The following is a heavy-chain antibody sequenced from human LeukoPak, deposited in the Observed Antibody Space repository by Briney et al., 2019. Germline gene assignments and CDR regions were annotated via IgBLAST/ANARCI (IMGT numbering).Heavy chain of an antibody. CDR2: INHSGST. CDR1: GGSFSGYY. V-gene: IGHV4-34*01. Sequence: SETLSFTCAVYGGSFSGYYWSWIRQPPGKGLEWIGEINHSGSTNYNPSLKSRVTISVDTSKNQFSLKLSSVTAADTAVYYCARGAYSYGYLYYYGMDVWGQGTTVTVSS. J-gene: IGHJ6*02. D-gene: IGHD5-18*01. CDR3: ARGAYSYGYLYYYGMDV.